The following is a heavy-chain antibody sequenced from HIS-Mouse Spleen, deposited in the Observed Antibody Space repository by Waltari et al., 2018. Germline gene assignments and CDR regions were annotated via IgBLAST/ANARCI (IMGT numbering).Heavy chain of an antibody. D-gene: IGHD6-13*01. J-gene: IGHJ2*01. CDR3: AREIPYSSSWYDWYFDL. CDR1: GGSISSSSYH. Sequence: QLQLQESGPGLVKPSETLSLTCTVSGGSISSSSYHGGWIRQPPGKGLGWIGSIYYSGSTYYNPSLKSRVTISVDTSKNQFSLKLSSVTAADTAVYYCAREIPYSSSWYDWYFDLWGRGTLVTVSS. V-gene: IGHV4-39*07. CDR2: IYYSGST.